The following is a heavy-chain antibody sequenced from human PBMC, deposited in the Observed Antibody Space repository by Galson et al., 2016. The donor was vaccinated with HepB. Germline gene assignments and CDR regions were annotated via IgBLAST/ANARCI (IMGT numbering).Heavy chain of an antibody. CDR2: SSGGAT. CDR3: AKRSETFYGLDY. CDR1: GFTFSSQA. V-gene: IGHV3-23*01. Sequence: SLRLSCAASGFTFSSQAMSWVRQAPGKGPEWLSASSGGATYYADSVKGRFTISRDSSKDTLYLQMNSLRVEDTAIYYCAKRSETFYGLDYWGQGTRVTVSS. D-gene: IGHD3-3*01. J-gene: IGHJ4*02.